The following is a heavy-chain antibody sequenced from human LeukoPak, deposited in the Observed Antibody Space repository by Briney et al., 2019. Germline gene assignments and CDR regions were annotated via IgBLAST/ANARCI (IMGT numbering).Heavy chain of an antibody. CDR2: IRSKAYGGTT. V-gene: IGHV3-49*04. D-gene: IGHD6-19*01. CDR3: TREWSGWYCFDY. Sequence: GGSLRLSCTASGFTFGDYAMSWVRQAPGKGLEWVGFIRSKAYGGTTEYAASVKGRFTISRDDSKGIAYLQMNSLKTEDTAVYYCTREWSGWYCFDYWGQGTLVTVSS. J-gene: IGHJ4*02. CDR1: GFTFGDYA.